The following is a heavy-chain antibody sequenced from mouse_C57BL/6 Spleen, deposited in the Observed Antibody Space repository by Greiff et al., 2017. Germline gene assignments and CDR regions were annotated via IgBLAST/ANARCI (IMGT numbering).Heavy chain of an antibody. Sequence: QVQLQQPGAELVKPGASVKLSCKASGYTFPSYWMPWVKRRPGQGLEWIGMINPISGSTNYNKKFKSKATLTVDKSSSTAYMQLSSLTSEDSAVYYCAMGYFEGYFGVWGTGTTVTVSS. CDR1: GYTFPSYW. CDR2: INPISGST. V-gene: IGHV1-64*01. CDR3: AMGYFEGYFGV. J-gene: IGHJ1*03. D-gene: IGHD2-14*01.